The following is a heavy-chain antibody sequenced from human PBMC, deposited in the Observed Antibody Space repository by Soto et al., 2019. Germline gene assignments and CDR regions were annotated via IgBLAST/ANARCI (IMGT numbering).Heavy chain of an antibody. CDR2: ISGSGGST. V-gene: IGHV3-23*01. D-gene: IGHD3-22*01. CDR1: GFTFSSYA. CDR3: AKERGITMIVVVTFYYYYGMDV. J-gene: IGHJ6*02. Sequence: GGSLRLSCAASGFTFSSYAMSWVRQAPEKGLEWVSAISGSGGSTYYADSVKGRFTISRDNSKNTLYLQMNSLRAEDTAVYYCAKERGITMIVVVTFYYYYGMDVWGQGTTVTVSS.